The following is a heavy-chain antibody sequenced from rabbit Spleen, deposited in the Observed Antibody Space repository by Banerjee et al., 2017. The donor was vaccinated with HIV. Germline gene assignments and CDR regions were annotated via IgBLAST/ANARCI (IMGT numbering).Heavy chain of an antibody. CDR3: ARDLVAVIGWNFNL. J-gene: IGHJ4*01. V-gene: IGHV1S40*01. CDR2: IHTDNGNI. CDR1: GFSFSGANY. D-gene: IGHD1-1*01. Sequence: QSLEESGGDLVKPGASLTLTCTASGFSFSGANYMCWVRQAPGKGLEWIACIHTDNGNIYYASWAKGRFTMSRTSSTTVTLQMTSLTAADTATYFCARDLVAVIGWNFNLWGPGTLVTVS.